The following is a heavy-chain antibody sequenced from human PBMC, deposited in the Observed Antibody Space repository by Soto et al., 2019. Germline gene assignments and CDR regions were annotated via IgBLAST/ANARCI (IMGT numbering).Heavy chain of an antibody. D-gene: IGHD6-13*01. CDR2: ISWDGGST. Sequence: GGSLRLSCAASGFTFDDYTMHWVRQAPGKGLEWVSLISWDGGSTYYADSVKGRFTISRANSKNSLYLQMNSLRTEDTALYYCAKDVKDGGAAAGTRYYYYYYGMDVWGQGTTVTVSS. J-gene: IGHJ6*02. V-gene: IGHV3-43*01. CDR3: AKDVKDGGAAAGTRYYYYYYGMDV. CDR1: GFTFDDYT.